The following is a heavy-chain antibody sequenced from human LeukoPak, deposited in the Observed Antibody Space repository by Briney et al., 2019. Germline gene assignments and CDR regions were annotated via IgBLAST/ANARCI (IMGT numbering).Heavy chain of an antibody. V-gene: IGHV3-30*18. Sequence: PGGSLRLSCAASGFTFSSYGTHWVRQAPGKGLEWVAVIANDGKTTYYADSVKSRFTISRDNSKNTLYLQMNSLRAEDTAVYYCTKEGLPSGSSWSAWFDPWGQGTLVTVSS. CDR1: GFTFSSYG. CDR2: IANDGKTT. J-gene: IGHJ5*02. D-gene: IGHD3-10*01. CDR3: TKEGLPSGSSWSAWFDP.